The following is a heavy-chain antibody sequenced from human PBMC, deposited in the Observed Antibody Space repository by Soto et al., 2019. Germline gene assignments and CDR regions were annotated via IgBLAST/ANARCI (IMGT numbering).Heavy chain of an antibody. D-gene: IGHD2-15*01. CDR3: ARDRPVAAMDHDAFDI. Sequence: PSQTLSLTCAISGDSVSSNSAAWNWIRQSPPRGLEWLGRTYYRSKWYNDYAVSVKSRITINPDTSKNQFSLQLNSVTPEDTAVYYCARDRPVAAMDHDAFDIWGQGTMVTVSS. V-gene: IGHV6-1*01. J-gene: IGHJ3*02. CDR2: TYYRSKWYN. CDR1: GDSVSSNSAA.